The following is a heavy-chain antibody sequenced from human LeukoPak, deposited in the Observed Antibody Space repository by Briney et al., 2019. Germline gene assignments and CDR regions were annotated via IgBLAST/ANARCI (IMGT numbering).Heavy chain of an antibody. Sequence: ASVKVSCKASGYTFTSYAMHWVRQAPGQRLEWMGWINAGNGNTKYPQEFQGRVTITRDTSASTAYMELSRLRYDDTAVYYCARGTDNRITGFDYWGQGTLVTVSS. CDR2: INAGNGNT. CDR1: GYTFTSYA. CDR3: ARGTDNRITGFDY. V-gene: IGHV1-3*01. D-gene: IGHD1-20*01. J-gene: IGHJ4*02.